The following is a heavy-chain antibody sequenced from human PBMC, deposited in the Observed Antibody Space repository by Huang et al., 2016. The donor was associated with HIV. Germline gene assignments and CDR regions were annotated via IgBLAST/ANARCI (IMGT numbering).Heavy chain of an antibody. D-gene: IGHD3-16*01. CDR2: IIPRFGTR. CDR3: AKRGGAWGSPYAFDL. V-gene: IGHV1-69*13. J-gene: IGHJ3*01. Sequence: QVQLVQSGAEVGKPGSSVKVSCRASGGSFNNFGINWVRQAPGQGLEWRGGIIPRFGTRNDAQRFQGRVTITADETTGVVYMELSSLRSDDTAVYFCAKRGGAWGSPYAFDLWGPGTMVTVSS. CDR1: GGSFNNFG.